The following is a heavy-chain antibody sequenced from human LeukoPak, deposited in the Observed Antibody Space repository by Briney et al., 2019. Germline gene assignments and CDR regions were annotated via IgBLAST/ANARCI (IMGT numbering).Heavy chain of an antibody. D-gene: IGHD6-19*01. CDR1: GFTFSSYE. CDR2: ISSSGSTI. J-gene: IGHJ6*03. Sequence: PGGSLRLSCAASGFTFSSYEMNWVRQAPGKGLEWVSYISSSGSTIYYADSVKGRFTISRDNARNSLYLQMNSLRAEDTAVYYCARDGSSGWPPPYYYYYMDVWGKGTTVTVSS. V-gene: IGHV3-48*03. CDR3: ARDGSSGWPPPYYYYYMDV.